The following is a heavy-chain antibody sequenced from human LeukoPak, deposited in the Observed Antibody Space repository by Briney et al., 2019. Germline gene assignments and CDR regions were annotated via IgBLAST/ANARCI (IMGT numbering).Heavy chain of an antibody. D-gene: IGHD5-18*01. CDR2: INPNSGGT. V-gene: IGHV1-2*02. CDR1: GYTFTGYY. CDR3: AREASRILGEYMDV. Sequence: ASVTVSCKASGYTFTGYYMHWVRQAPAQGLEWMGWINPNSGGTNYAQKLQGRVNMNRDTSISTAYMELSRLRYDDTAVYYSAREASRILGEYMDVWGKGPTVTVS. J-gene: IGHJ6*03.